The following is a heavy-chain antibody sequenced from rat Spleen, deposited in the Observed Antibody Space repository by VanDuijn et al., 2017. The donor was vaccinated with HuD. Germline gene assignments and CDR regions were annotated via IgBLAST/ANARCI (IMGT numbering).Heavy chain of an antibody. CDR3: TRGGFYRY. CDR2: IVFDSSVV. V-gene: IGHV5-17*01. D-gene: IGHD1-2*01. Sequence: EVQLVESGGGLVQPGNSLKLSCAASGFTFSDYAMAWVRQSPEKGLEWVATIVFDSSVVYYRASVKGRFTISRDNAKSTLYLQMNSLRSEDTATYYCTRGGFYRYWGQGVMVTVSS. J-gene: IGHJ2*01. CDR1: GFTFSDYA.